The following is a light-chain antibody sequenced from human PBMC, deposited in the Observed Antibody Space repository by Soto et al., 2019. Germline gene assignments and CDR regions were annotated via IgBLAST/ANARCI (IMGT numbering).Light chain of an antibody. CDR1: QDISNY. J-gene: IGKJ4*01. CDR3: QQYDNLPPP. CDR2: DAS. V-gene: IGKV1-33*01. Sequence: DIQMTQSPSSLSASVGDRVTITCQASQDISNYLNWYQQKPGKAPKLLIYDASNLETGVPSRFSGSGSGTDFTFTISSLQPEDIATYYCQQYDNLPPPFGGGGKVAIK.